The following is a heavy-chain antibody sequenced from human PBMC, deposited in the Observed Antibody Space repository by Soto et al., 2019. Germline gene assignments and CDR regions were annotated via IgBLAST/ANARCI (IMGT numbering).Heavy chain of an antibody. J-gene: IGHJ3*02. Sequence: SVKLSCTASGVTFSSYTISWVRQSPGQGLEWMGRIIPSGGIANYEQKFQGRVTITGDTTTSTVYMELSSLRSEDTAVYYCARVWSFYDSSCYYAFDIWGQGTMVTVSS. CDR3: ARVWSFYDSSCYYAFDI. V-gene: IGHV1-69*02. D-gene: IGHD3-22*01. CDR1: GVTFSSYT. CDR2: IIPSGGIA.